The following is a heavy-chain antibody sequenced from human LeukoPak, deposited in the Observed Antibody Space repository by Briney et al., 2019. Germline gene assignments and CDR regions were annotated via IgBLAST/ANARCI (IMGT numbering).Heavy chain of an antibody. J-gene: IGHJ4*02. CDR1: GGSISSGGYY. CDR3: ATQRGYCSSTSCYTFDY. V-gene: IGHV4-31*03. CDR2: IYYSGST. D-gene: IGHD2-2*02. Sequence: SETLSLTCTVSGGSISSGGYYWSWIRQHPGKGLEWIGYIYYSGSTYYNPSLKSRVTISVDTSKNQFSLKLSSVTAADTAVYYCATQRGYCSSTSCYTFDYWGQGTPVTVSS.